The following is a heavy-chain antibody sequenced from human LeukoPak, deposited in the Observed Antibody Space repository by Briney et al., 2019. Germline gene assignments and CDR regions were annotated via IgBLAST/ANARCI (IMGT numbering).Heavy chain of an antibody. CDR3: ARARPTHYYDGSGYYNFFDY. J-gene: IGHJ4*02. CDR2: ISSSGSTI. D-gene: IGHD3-22*01. Sequence: GGSLRLSWAASGFTFSSYSMNWVRQAPGKGLEWVSSISSSGSTIYYADSVKGRFTISRDNAKDSFYLQMNSLRAEDTAVYYCARARPTHYYDGSGYYNFFDYWGQGTLVTVSS. CDR1: GFTFSSYS. V-gene: IGHV3-21*04.